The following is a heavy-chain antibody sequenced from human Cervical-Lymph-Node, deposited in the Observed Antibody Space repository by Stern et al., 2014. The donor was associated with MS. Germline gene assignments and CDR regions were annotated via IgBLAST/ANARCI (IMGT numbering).Heavy chain of an antibody. CDR3: ARDDVETAMWS. D-gene: IGHD5-18*01. V-gene: IGHV1-69*01. CDR2: IIPVFGTT. J-gene: IGHJ4*02. Sequence: QVQLMQSGAELKKPGSSVKVSCKTSGDTFNNYAISWVRQAPGQGLEWMGGIIPVFGTTDYAQKFQGRLTITADEPTSTAYMELSSLRSDDTAVYYCARDDVETAMWSWGQGTLVTVSS. CDR1: GDTFNNYA.